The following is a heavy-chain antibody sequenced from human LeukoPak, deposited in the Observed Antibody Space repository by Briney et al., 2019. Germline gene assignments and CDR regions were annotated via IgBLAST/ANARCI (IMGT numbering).Heavy chain of an antibody. CDR1: GFTVSSNY. J-gene: IGHJ4*02. D-gene: IGHD5-24*01. V-gene: IGHV3-66*01. CDR3: ARAEMTTITYPDY. CDR2: IYSGGST. Sequence: PGGSLRLSCAASGFTVSSNYMSWVRQAPGKGLEWVSVIYSGGSTYYADSVKGRFTISRDNSKNTLYLQMNSLRAEDTAVYYCARAEMTTITYPDYWGQGTPVTVSS.